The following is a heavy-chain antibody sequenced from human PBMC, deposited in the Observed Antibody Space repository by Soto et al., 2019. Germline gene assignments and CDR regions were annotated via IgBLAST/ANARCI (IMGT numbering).Heavy chain of an antibody. V-gene: IGHV4-31*03. CDR3: ARVGLGLGAWLDP. CDR2: IYYRGSA. CDR1: GGAIRRGDYY. Sequence: HVQLQESGPGLVKPSQTLSLTCTVSGGAIRRGDYYWSWIRQHPGKGLEWIGYIYYRGSAYYNPPLKSRVTRSVDTSKTQFSLKLSSGTAADTGVYYWARVGLGLGAWLDPWGLGNLVTVSS. J-gene: IGHJ5*02. D-gene: IGHD3-16*01.